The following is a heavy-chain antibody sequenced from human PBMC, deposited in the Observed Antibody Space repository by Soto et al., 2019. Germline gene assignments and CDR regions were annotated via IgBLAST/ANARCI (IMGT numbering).Heavy chain of an antibody. CDR2: VNSDESTT. J-gene: IGHJ4*02. Sequence: PGGSLRLSCAASGFAFSSYWMHWVRQGPRKGLVWVSRVNSDESTTSYADPVKGRFTISRDNAKNTLYLQMSSLRVEDTALYYCVCFECGRTAVVTAMEANGYWGQGTLVTVSS. V-gene: IGHV3-74*01. D-gene: IGHD2-21*02. CDR3: VCFECGRTAVVTAMEANGY. CDR1: GFAFSSYW.